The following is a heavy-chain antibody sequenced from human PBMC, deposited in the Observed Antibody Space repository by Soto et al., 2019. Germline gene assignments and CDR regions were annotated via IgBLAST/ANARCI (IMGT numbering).Heavy chain of an antibody. V-gene: IGHV4-59*08. CDR3: ARKRVEWTTYYYYKDV. J-gene: IGHJ6*03. D-gene: IGHD3-3*01. CDR2: IYYSGST. CDR1: GVSISSYY. Sequence: PSETLSLTCTVSGVSISSYYWSWIRQPPGKGLEWIGYIYYSGSTNYNPSLKSRVTISVNTSKNQFSLKLSSVTAADTAVYYCARKRVEWTTYYYYKDVWGKGTTVTVCS.